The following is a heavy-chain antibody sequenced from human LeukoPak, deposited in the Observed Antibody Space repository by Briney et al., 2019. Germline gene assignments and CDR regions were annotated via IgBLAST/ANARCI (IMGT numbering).Heavy chain of an antibody. V-gene: IGHV3-66*01. CDR3: ARAPFRGYTTGWYRYFDS. CDR1: GVIVSGNY. Sequence: GGSLRLSCAASGVIVSGNYMSWVRQAPGKGLEWVSVIYSGGRAYYADSVKGRFTISRDGSKNTLFLQMDSLRAEDTAVYYCARAPFRGYTTGWYRYFDSWGQGTLVTVSS. J-gene: IGHJ4*02. D-gene: IGHD6-19*01. CDR2: IYSGGRA.